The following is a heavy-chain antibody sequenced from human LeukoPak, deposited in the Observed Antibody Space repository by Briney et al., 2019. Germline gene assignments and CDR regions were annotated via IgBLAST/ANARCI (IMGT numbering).Heavy chain of an antibody. Sequence: GGSLRLSCAASGFTFSSYSMNWVRQAPGRGLEWVSLIYSGGSTYYADSVKGRFTISRDNSKNTLYLQMNSLRAEDTAVYYCARGGPYYYDSSGYYFDSWGQGTLVTVSS. D-gene: IGHD3-22*01. CDR2: IYSGGST. V-gene: IGHV3-53*01. CDR3: ARGGPYYYDSSGYYFDS. J-gene: IGHJ4*02. CDR1: GFTFSSYS.